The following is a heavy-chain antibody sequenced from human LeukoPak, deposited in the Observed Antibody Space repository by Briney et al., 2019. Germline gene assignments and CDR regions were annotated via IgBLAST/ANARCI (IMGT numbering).Heavy chain of an antibody. CDR2: IYHSGST. V-gene: IGHV4-38-2*02. CDR1: DYSISSGYY. D-gene: IGHD1-26*01. CDR3: ARTGSGSYPGDAFDI. J-gene: IGHJ3*02. Sequence: SETLSLTCTVSDYSISSGYYWGWIRQPPGKGLEWIGGIYHSGSTYYNPSPKSRVTISVDTSKNQFSLKLSSVTAADTAVYYCARTGSGSYPGDAFDIWGQGTMVTISS.